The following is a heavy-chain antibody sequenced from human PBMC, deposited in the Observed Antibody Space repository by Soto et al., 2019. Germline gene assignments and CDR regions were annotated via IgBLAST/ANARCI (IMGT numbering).Heavy chain of an antibody. J-gene: IGHJ5*02. Sequence: PGGSLRLSCAASGFTFSNYAMSWVRQAPGKGPEWVSSISGRSGSTYYRDSVKGRFTISRDNSNNTLYLQMNSLRSEDTAVYFCLILIHGEEPRLFEHDWYDPWGQGTPVTVSS. CDR1: GFTFSNYA. CDR2: ISGRSGST. V-gene: IGHV3-23*01. CDR3: LILIHGEEPRLFEHDWYDP. D-gene: IGHD3-10*01.